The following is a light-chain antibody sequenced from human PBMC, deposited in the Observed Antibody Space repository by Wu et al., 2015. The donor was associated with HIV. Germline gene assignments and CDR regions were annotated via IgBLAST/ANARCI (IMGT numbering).Light chain of an antibody. V-gene: IGKV1-8*01. J-gene: IGKJ2*01. CDR3: QQYYTYPYT. CDR1: QGISSY. Sequence: IRMTQSPSSLSASTGDRVTVTCRASQGISSYLAWYQQKPGKAPNLLIYAASTLQSGVPSRFSGSGSGTDFTLTISCLQSEDLATYYCQQYYTYPYTFGQGTKLEIK. CDR2: AAS.